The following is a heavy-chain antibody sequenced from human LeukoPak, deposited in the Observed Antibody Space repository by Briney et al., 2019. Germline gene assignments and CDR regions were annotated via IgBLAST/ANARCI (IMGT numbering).Heavy chain of an antibody. Sequence: PGGSLRPSCAVSGFIFNSYAMHWVRQAPGKGLEYVSAISSNGDSTYYANSVRGRFTISRDNSKNTLYLQMGSLRAEDTAVYYCATSYGSNKNPFDYWGQGTLVTVSS. V-gene: IGHV3-64*01. CDR2: ISSNGDST. CDR1: GFIFNSYA. CDR3: ATSYGSNKNPFDY. D-gene: IGHD4-23*01. J-gene: IGHJ4*02.